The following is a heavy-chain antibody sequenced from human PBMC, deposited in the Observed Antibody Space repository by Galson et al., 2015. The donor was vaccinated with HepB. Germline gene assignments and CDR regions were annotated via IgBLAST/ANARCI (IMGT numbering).Heavy chain of an antibody. Sequence: QSGAEVKKPGESLRISCKGSGYSFTSYWISWVCQMPGKGLEWLGRIDPSYSYTNYSPSFQGHVTISADKSISTAYLQWSSLKASDTAMYYCARRDADPVAGKDYWGQGTLVTVSS. CDR3: ARRDADPVAGKDY. V-gene: IGHV5-10-1*01. CDR1: GYSFTSYW. CDR2: IDPSYSYT. D-gene: IGHD6-19*01. J-gene: IGHJ4*02.